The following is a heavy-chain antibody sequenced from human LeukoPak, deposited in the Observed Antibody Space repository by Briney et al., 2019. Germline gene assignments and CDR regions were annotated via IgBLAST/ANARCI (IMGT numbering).Heavy chain of an antibody. CDR1: GGTFSSYA. D-gene: IGHD5-24*01. CDR3: ARSLDGYILAYFDY. Sequence: SVKVSCKVSGGTFSSYAISWVRQAPGQGLEWMGGIIPIFGTANYAQKFQGRVTITADESTSTAYMELSSLRSEDTAVYYCARSLDGYILAYFDYWGQGTLVTVSS. CDR2: IIPIFGTA. V-gene: IGHV1-69*13. J-gene: IGHJ4*02.